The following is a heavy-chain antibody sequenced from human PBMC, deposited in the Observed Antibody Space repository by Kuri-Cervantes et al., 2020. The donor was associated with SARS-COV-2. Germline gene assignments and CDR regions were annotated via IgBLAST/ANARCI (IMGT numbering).Heavy chain of an antibody. D-gene: IGHD3-3*01. J-gene: IGHJ5*02. CDR1: GGSISSSSYY. V-gene: IGHV4-39*01. CDR2: IYYSGST. CDR3: ARGDGFTIFGVVTTWFDP. Sequence: SETLSLTCTVSGGSISSSSYYWGWIRQPPGKGLEWIGSIYYSGSTYYNPSLKSRVTISVDTSKNQFSLKLSSVTAADTAVYYCARGDGFTIFGVVTTWFDPWGQGTLVTVSS.